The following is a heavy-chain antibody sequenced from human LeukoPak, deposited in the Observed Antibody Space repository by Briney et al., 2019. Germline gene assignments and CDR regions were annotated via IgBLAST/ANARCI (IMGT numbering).Heavy chain of an antibody. CDR2: IYYSGST. Sequence: SETLSLTCTVSGGSISSSSYYWGWIRQPPGKGLEWIGSIYYSGSTYYNPSLKSRVTISVDTSKNQFSLKLSSVTAADTAVYYCAQGFRWFGELLIPPDYWGQGTLVTVSS. V-gene: IGHV4-39*01. CDR3: AQGFRWFGELLIPPDY. D-gene: IGHD3-10*01. CDR1: GGSISSSSYY. J-gene: IGHJ4*02.